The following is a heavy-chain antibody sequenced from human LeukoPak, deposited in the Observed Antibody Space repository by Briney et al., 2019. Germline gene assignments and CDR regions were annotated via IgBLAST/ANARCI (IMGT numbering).Heavy chain of an antibody. D-gene: IGHD3-3*01. V-gene: IGHV3-23*01. J-gene: IGHJ4*02. Sequence: GGSLRLSCAASGFTFSSYAMSWVRQAPGKGLEWVSAISGSGGSTYYADSVKGRFTISRDSSKNTLYLQMNSLRAEDTAVYYCAKDFLLRADFWSDYWGQGTLVTVSS. CDR3: AKDFLLRADFWSDY. CDR2: ISGSGGST. CDR1: GFTFSSYA.